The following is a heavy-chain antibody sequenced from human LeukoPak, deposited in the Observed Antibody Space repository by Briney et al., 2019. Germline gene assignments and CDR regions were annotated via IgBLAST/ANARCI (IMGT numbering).Heavy chain of an antibody. CDR1: GFTLSSYG. Sequence: GGSLRLSCAASGFTLSSYGMSWVRQAPGKGLEWVSVVSSSVGSTYCAGSVKGRFTTSTDISKNTLYLQMNSLRAEDTAVYYCAKLSCSTTACYTDYWGQGTLVTVSS. V-gene: IGHV3-23*01. CDR3: AKLSCSTTACYTDY. D-gene: IGHD2-2*02. CDR2: VSSSVGST. J-gene: IGHJ4*02.